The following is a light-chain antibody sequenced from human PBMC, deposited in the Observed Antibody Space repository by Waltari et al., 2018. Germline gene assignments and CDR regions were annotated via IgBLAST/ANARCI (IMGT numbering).Light chain of an antibody. V-gene: IGLV2-14*01. CDR3: CAYTSSSVSYV. Sequence: QSALTQPASVSGSPGQSIAISCTGTSSDVGVYDSVSWYQQHPGKAPKLGIYEVTNRPSGGSNRFSGSKSGHTASLTIAGLHAEDEADYYCCAYTSSSVSYVFGTGTKVTVL. CDR2: EVT. J-gene: IGLJ1*01. CDR1: SSDVGVYDS.